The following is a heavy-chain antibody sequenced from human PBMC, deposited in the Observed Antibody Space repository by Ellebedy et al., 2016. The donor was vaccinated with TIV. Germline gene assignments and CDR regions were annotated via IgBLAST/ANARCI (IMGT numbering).Heavy chain of an antibody. D-gene: IGHD4-17*01. CDR1: GFTVSSNY. Sequence: PGGSLRLSCAASGFTVSSNYMSWVRQAPGKGLEWVSVIYRGDSTYYADSVKGRLTISRDNSKNTLYLQMNSLRAEDTAVYYCAPRGVYGDYFIPLDYWGQGTLVTVSS. CDR3: APRGVYGDYFIPLDY. V-gene: IGHV3-66*01. J-gene: IGHJ4*02. CDR2: IYRGDST.